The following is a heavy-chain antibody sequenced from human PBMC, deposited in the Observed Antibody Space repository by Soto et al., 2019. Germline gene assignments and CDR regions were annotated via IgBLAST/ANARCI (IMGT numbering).Heavy chain of an antibody. V-gene: IGHV3-30-3*01. D-gene: IGHD5-18*01. J-gene: IGHJ6*02. CDR3: ARGTDTAYSPSYYYYYGMDV. CDR2: ISYDGSNK. Sequence: PGGSLRLSCSSSGFTFSSYAMHWVRQAPGKGLEWVAVISYDGSNKYYADSVKGRFTISRDNSKNTRYLQMNSLRAEDTDVYYCARGTDTAYSPSYYYYYGMDVWGQGTTVTAS. CDR1: GFTFSSYA.